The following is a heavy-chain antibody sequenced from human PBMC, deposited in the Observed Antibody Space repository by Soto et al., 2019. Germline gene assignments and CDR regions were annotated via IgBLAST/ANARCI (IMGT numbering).Heavy chain of an antibody. Sequence: GGSLRLSCAASGFTFSSYSMNWVRQAPGKGLEWVSYISSSSSTIYYADSVKGRFTISRDNAKNSLYLQMNSLRAEDTAVYYCARAEGDYGALYYYYMDVWGKGTTVTVYS. V-gene: IGHV3-48*01. CDR1: GFTFSSYS. J-gene: IGHJ6*03. CDR2: ISSSSSTI. CDR3: ARAEGDYGALYYYYMDV. D-gene: IGHD4-17*01.